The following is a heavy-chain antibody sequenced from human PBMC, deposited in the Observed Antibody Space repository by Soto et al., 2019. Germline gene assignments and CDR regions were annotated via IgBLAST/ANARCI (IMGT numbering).Heavy chain of an antibody. D-gene: IGHD6-6*01. J-gene: IGHJ6*03. CDR2: INHSGST. Sequence: PSETLSLTCAVYGGSFSGYYWSWIRQPPGKGLEWVGEINHSGSTNYNPSLKRRVTISVDTSKNQFSLELRSVTAADTAVYYCARGGMRLLNYSSSSDYMDVWGKGTSVNVSS. V-gene: IGHV4-34*01. CDR3: ARGGMRLLNYSSSSDYMDV. CDR1: GGSFSGYY.